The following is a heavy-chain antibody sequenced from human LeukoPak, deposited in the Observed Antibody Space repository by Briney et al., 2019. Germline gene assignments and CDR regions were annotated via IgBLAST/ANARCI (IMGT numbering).Heavy chain of an antibody. Sequence: GGSLRLSCAASGFTFSSYWMHWVRQAPGKGLVWVSHINSDGSSTSYADSVKGRFTISRDNAKNSLYMQMNSLRAEDTAVYYCARARYGSSSWYGGDYWGQGTLVTVSS. CDR2: INSDGSST. V-gene: IGHV3-74*01. J-gene: IGHJ4*02. CDR1: GFTFSSYW. D-gene: IGHD6-13*01. CDR3: ARARYGSSSWYGGDY.